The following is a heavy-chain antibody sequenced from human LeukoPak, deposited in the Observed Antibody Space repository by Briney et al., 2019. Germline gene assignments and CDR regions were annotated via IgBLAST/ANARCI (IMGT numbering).Heavy chain of an antibody. D-gene: IGHD5-18*01. CDR1: RYTFTSYY. J-gene: IGHJ4*02. V-gene: IGHV1-46*01. Sequence: ASVKVSCKASRYTFTSYYMHWVRQAPGQGLEWMGIINPSGGSTSYAQKFQGRVTMTRDMSTSTVYMELSSLRSEDTAVYYCARGHWIQLWWGAFRNFDYWGQGTLVTVSS. CDR3: ARGHWIQLWWGAFRNFDY. CDR2: INPSGGST.